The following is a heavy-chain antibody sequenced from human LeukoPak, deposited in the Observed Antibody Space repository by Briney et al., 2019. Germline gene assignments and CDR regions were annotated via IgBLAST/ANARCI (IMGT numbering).Heavy chain of an antibody. CDR1: GYTFTGYY. CDR3: ARDYISFSSGWYASGSQDAFDI. CDR2: INPNSGGT. J-gene: IGHJ3*02. D-gene: IGHD6-19*01. V-gene: IGHV1-2*02. Sequence: GASVKVSCKASGYTFTGYYMHWVRQAPGQGLEWMGWINPNSGGTNYAQKLQGRVTMTTDTSTSTAYMELRSLRSDDTAVYYCARDYISFSSGWYASGSQDAFDIWGQGTMVTVSS.